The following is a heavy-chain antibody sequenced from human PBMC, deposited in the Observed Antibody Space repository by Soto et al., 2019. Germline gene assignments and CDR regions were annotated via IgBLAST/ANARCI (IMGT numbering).Heavy chain of an antibody. J-gene: IGHJ5*02. CDR2: IYYSGTT. D-gene: IGHD2-8*01. CDR3: AILMVVATMNWFDP. CDR1: GDSISNSDYY. V-gene: IGHV4-39*02. Sequence: NPSETLSLTCTVSGDSISNSDYYWGWIRQPPGKELEWIGTIYYSGTTYFNPSLKSRVTISVDTSKNHFSLKLSSVTAADTVVYYCAILMVVATMNWFDPWGQGTLVTVSS.